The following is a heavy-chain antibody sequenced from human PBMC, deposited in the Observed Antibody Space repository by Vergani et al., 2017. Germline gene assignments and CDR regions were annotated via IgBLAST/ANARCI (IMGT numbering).Heavy chain of an antibody. CDR2: IQTKCDYT. J-gene: IGHJ5*01. D-gene: IGHD1-1*01. CDR3: AKWGWNYWFDS. CDR1: GFSFTNYA. V-gene: IGHV3-23*01. Sequence: EVQLLESGGDLVQPGGSLRLSCAASGFSFTNYAMSWVRQAPGKGLEWVSTIQTKCDYTRDGDSGKGRFTISRDNSKSTLYLQMNSLRAEDTALYYCAKWGWNYWFDSWGQGTLVIVSS.